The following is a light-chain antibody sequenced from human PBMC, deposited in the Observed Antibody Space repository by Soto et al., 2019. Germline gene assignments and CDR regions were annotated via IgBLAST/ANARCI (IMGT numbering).Light chain of an antibody. V-gene: IGLV1-40*01. Sequence: QAVVTQPPSVSGAPGQRVTLSCTGNSSNLGAGYDVHWYQQLPGAAPKLVIFGNRNRPSGVPERFSGSKPGTSASLAITGLQAEDEADYYCQAYDYSLTASVFGGGTKLTVL. CDR1: SSNLGAGYD. CDR3: QAYDYSLTASV. CDR2: GNR. J-gene: IGLJ3*02.